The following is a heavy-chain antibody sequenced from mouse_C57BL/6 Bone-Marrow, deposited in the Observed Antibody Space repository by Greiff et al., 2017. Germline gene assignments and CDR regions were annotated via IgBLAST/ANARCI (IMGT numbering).Heavy chain of an antibody. D-gene: IGHD2-2*01. V-gene: IGHV5-4*03. CDR2: ISDGGSYT. Sequence: EVKLMESGGGLVKPGGSLKLSCAASGFTFRSYAMSWVRQTPEKRLEWVATISDGGSYTYYPDNVKGRFTISRDNAKNNLYLQMSHLKSEDTAMYYCARGLGLLGYWYFDVWGTGTTVTVSS. J-gene: IGHJ1*03. CDR3: ARGLGLLGYWYFDV. CDR1: GFTFRSYA.